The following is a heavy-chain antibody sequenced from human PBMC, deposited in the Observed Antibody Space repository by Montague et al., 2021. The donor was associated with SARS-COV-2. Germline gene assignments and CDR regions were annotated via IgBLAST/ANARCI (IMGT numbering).Heavy chain of an antibody. V-gene: IGHV4-31*03. CDR1: GGSISSGGYY. CDR2: IYYSGST. D-gene: IGHD5-12*01. CDR3: ARYCMVASRGPFAVDY. J-gene: IGHJ4*02. Sequence: TRSLTCTVSGGSISSGGYYWSWVRQHPGKGLEWIGCIYYSGSTYYNPSLKSRVTISVDTSKNQFSLKLSSVTAADTAVYYCARYCMVASRGPFAVDYWGQGTLVTVSS.